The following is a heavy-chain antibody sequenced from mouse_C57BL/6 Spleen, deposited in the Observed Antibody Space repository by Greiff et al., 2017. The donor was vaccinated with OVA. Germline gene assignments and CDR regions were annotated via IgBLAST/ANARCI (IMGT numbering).Heavy chain of an antibody. CDR2: IWRGGST. D-gene: IGHD2-3*01. J-gene: IGHJ4*01. CDR3: AKKGDGYYVGYAMDY. CDR1: GFSLTSYG. V-gene: IGHV2-5*01. Sequence: VKLVESGPGLVQPSQSLSITCTVSGFSLTSYGVHWVRQSPGKGLEWLGVIWRGGSTDYNAAFMSRLSITKDNSKSQVFFKMNSLQADDTAIYYCAKKGDGYYVGYAMDYWGQGTSVTVSS.